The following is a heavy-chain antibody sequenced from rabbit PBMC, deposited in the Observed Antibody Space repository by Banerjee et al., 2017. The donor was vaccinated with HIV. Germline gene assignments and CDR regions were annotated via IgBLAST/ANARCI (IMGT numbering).Heavy chain of an antibody. CDR2: INTNSGNT. J-gene: IGHJ4*01. Sequence: QSLEESGGDLVKPGASLTLTCTASGFSFSNKYVMCWVLQAPGKGLEWIACINTNSGNTVYASWAKGRFTISRTSSTTVTLQMTSLTAADTATYFCARGAGNSGWGADLWGPGTLVTVS. CDR3: ARGAGNSGWGADL. V-gene: IGHV1S40*01. CDR1: GFSFSNKYV. D-gene: IGHD4-1*01.